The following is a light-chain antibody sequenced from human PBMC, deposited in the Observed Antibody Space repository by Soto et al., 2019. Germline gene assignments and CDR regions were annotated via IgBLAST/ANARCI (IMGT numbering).Light chain of an antibody. CDR1: QLFSSN. CDR2: GVS. V-gene: IGKV3-15*01. J-gene: IGKJ5*01. CDR3: QQYNNWPRT. Sequence: EIVMMETPATLSVSPGKGVTLSCRASQLFSSNLAWYQHKPGQAPRLLIYGVSTRDTGVPDRFSGSASGTEFTLTISSLQSEDFAVHYCQQYNNWPRTFGQGTRLEIK.